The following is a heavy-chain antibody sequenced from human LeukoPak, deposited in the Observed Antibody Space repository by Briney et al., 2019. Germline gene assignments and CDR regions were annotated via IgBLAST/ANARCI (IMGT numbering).Heavy chain of an antibody. Sequence: TSETLSLTCSVSGESIRSSSYYWAWIRQPPGKGLEWIASVYSSGSSYYNPSLKSEITISVSTSKNQFSLKLTSVTAADTAMYYCARDMPYPGAGFDSWGRGVLVTVSS. CDR3: ARDMPYPGAGFDS. D-gene: IGHD6-19*01. CDR2: VYSSGSS. V-gene: IGHV4-39*07. J-gene: IGHJ4*02. CDR1: GESIRSSSYY.